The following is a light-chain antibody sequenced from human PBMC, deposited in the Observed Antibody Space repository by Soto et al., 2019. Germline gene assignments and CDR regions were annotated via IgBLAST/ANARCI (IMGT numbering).Light chain of an antibody. CDR2: GVS. V-gene: IGKV3-20*01. CDR1: QSVSSY. CDR3: QQYDSSPRT. J-gene: IGKJ1*01. Sequence: EIVLTQSPATLSLSPGERATLSCRASQSVSSYLAWYQQKPGQAPRLLISGVSSRAAGIPDRFSGSGSGTDFTLTISRLEPEDFAVYYCQQYDSSPRTFGQGTKVDIK.